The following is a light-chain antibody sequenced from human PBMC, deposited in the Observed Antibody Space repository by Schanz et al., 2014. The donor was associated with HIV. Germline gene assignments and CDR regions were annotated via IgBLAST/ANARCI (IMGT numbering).Light chain of an antibody. CDR1: SGSIASDF. Sequence: NFMLTQPHSMSESPGKTVAISCTRSSGSIASDFVQWYRHRPDSAPTLVISENNDRPSGVPDRFSGSIDSSSNSASLTISRLKTDDEADYYCQSSDASNPVVFGGGTKLTVL. CDR3: QSSDASNPVV. CDR2: ENN. V-gene: IGLV6-57*04. J-gene: IGLJ2*01.